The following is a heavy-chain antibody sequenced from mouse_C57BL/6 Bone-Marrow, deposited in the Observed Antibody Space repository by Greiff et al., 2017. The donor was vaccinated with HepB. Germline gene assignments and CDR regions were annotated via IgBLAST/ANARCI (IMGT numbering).Heavy chain of an antibody. D-gene: IGHD1-1*01. CDR1: GFTFSNYW. CDR2: IRLKSDNYAT. V-gene: IGHV6-3*01. CDR3: TLTTVVATDYAMDY. J-gene: IGHJ4*01. Sequence: EVQVVESGGGLVQPGGSMKLSCVASGFTFSNYWMNWVRQSPEKGLEWVAQIRLKSDNYATHYAESVKGRFTISRDDSKSSVYLQMNNLRAEDTGIYYCTLTTVVATDYAMDYWGQGTSVTVSS.